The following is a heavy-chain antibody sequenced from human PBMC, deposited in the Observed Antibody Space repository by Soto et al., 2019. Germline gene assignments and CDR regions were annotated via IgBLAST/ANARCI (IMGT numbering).Heavy chain of an antibody. D-gene: IGHD3-22*01. CDR2: ISGSGGST. CDR1: GFTFSSDA. Sequence: PGGSLRLSCAASGFTFSSDAMSWVRQAPGKGLEWVSAISGSGGSTYYADSVKGRFTISRDNSKNTLYLQMNSLRAEDTAVYYCAKFSGDYYDSSGYYSDWYFDLWGRGTLVTVSS. J-gene: IGHJ2*01. CDR3: AKFSGDYYDSSGYYSDWYFDL. V-gene: IGHV3-23*01.